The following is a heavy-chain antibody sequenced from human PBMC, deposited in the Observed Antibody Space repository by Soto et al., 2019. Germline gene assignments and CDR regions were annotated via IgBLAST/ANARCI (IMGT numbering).Heavy chain of an antibody. CDR3: TRSKDYGDYQFDY. Sequence: GGSLRLSCTASGFTFGDYAMSWFRQAPGKGLEWVGFIRNKAYGGTTEYVASVKGRFTISRDDSKSIAYLQMNSLKTEDTAVYYCTRSKDYGDYQFDYWGQGTLVTVSS. J-gene: IGHJ4*02. V-gene: IGHV3-49*03. CDR2: IRNKAYGGTT. CDR1: GFTFGDYA. D-gene: IGHD4-17*01.